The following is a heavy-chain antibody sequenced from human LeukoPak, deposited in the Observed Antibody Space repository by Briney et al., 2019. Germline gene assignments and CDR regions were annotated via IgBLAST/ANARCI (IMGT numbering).Heavy chain of an antibody. V-gene: IGHV3-74*01. D-gene: IGHD3-10*01. Sequence: GGSLRLSCAASGFTFSSHWMHWVRQAPGKGLVWVSQINNDGSSTTYADSVKGRFTISRDNAKNTLYLQVNSLRAEDTAVYHCARDLGHGSDYWGQGTLVTVSS. CDR3: ARDLGHGSDY. CDR2: INNDGSST. CDR1: GFTFSSHW. J-gene: IGHJ4*02.